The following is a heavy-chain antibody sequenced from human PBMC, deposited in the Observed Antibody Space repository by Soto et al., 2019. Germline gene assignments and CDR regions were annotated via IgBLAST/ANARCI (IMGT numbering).Heavy chain of an antibody. CDR2: INHSGST. V-gene: IGHV4-34*01. D-gene: IGHD2-2*01. CDR3: ASGSPRGVVVPAAYFDY. CDR1: GGSFSGYY. Sequence: NPSETLSLTCAVYGGSFSGYYWSWIRQPPGKGLEWIGEINHSGSTNYNPSLKSRVTISVDTSKNQVSLKLSSVTAADTAVYYCASGSPRGVVVPAAYFDYWGQGTLVTVSS. J-gene: IGHJ4*02.